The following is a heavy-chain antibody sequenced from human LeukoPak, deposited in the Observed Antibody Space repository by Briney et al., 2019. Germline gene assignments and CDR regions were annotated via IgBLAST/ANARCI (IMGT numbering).Heavy chain of an antibody. CDR2: IYYSGNT. V-gene: IGHV4-39*07. CDR1: GGSISSSSYY. CDR3: ARDRYYYDSSGCYDY. D-gene: IGHD3-22*01. J-gene: IGHJ4*02. Sequence: SETLSLTCTVSGGSISSSSYYWGWIRQPPGKGLEWIGSIYYSGNTYYNPSLKSRVTISVDTSKNQFSLKLSSVTAADTAVYYCARDRYYYDSSGCYDYWGQGTLVTVSS.